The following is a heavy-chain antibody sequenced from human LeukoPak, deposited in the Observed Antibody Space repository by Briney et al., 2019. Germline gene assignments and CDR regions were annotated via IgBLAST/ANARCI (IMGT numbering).Heavy chain of an antibody. J-gene: IGHJ4*02. D-gene: IGHD5-24*01. Sequence: SVKVSCKASGGTFSSYAISWERQAPGQGLEWMGRIIPIFGTANYAQKFQGRVTITTDESTSTAYMELSSLRSEDTAVYYCARDKIRRDGYRDSYWGQGTLVTVSS. V-gene: IGHV1-69*05. CDR2: IIPIFGTA. CDR1: GGTFSSYA. CDR3: ARDKIRRDGYRDSY.